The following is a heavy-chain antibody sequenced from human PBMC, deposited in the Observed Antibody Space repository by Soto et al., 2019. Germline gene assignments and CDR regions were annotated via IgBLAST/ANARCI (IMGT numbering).Heavy chain of an antibody. V-gene: IGHV3-23*01. Sequence: EVQLLESGGGLVQPGGSLRLSCAASGFTFNAYALSWVRQAPGKGLEWVSTMSGSGGSTYYADSVKGRFTISRDNSKNTLYLQMNSLGADDTAVYYCAKIAGGGWGQGTLVTVSS. CDR2: MSGSGGST. J-gene: IGHJ4*02. D-gene: IGHD3-10*01. CDR1: GFTFNAYA. CDR3: AKIAGGG.